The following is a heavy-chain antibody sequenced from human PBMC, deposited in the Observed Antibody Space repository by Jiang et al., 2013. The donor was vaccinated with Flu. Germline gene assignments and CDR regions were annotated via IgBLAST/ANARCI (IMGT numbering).Heavy chain of an antibody. CDR2: TYYKSKWFN. J-gene: IGHJ3*02. CDR3: ARDNYDSSGYGAFDI. D-gene: IGHD3-22*01. V-gene: IGHV6-1*01. CDR1: GDSVSGNSGA. Sequence: QTLSLTCAISGDSVSGNSGAWNWIRQSPSRGLEWLGRTYYKSKWFNEYAVSVKSRITIDPDTSKNQFSLQLNSVTPEDTAVYYCARDNYDSSGYGAFDIWGQGTMVTVSS.